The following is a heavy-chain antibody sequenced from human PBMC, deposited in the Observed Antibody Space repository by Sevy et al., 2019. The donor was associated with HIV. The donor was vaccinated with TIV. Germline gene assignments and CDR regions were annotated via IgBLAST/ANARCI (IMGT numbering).Heavy chain of an antibody. CDR1: GLTFSDYY. Sequence: GGSLRLSCAASGLTFSDYYMSWIRQAPGKGLEWVSDISSGSSYRKYADSVKGRFTISRDNAKNSLYLEMNSLRVEDTAVYYCARDRRNYGGQYFDYWGQGTLVTVSS. V-gene: IGHV3-11*06. CDR3: ARDRRNYGGQYFDY. D-gene: IGHD4-17*01. J-gene: IGHJ4*02. CDR2: ISSGSSYR.